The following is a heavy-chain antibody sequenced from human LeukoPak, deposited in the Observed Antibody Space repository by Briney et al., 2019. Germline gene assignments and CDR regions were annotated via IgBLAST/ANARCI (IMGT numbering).Heavy chain of an antibody. CDR2: IDSDGNIT. CDR3: ARISYDSSGYYDY. V-gene: IGHV3-74*01. CDR1: GFTFSSYA. J-gene: IGHJ4*02. Sequence: GGSLRLSCSASGFTFSSYAMHWVRHAPGKGLVWVSRIDSDGNITSYADSVKGRFTISRDNAKNTLYLQMNSLRAEDTAVYYCARISYDSSGYYDYWGQGTLVTVSS. D-gene: IGHD3-22*01.